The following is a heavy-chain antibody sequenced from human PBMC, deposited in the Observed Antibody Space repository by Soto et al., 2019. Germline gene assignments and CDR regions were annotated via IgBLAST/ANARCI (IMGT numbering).Heavy chain of an antibody. D-gene: IGHD6-19*01. CDR3: ARRPRLFGAVAGFNWFDP. Sequence: KPSETLSLTCAVYGGSFSGYYWSWIRQPPGKGLEWIGEINHSGSTNYNPSLKSRVTISVDTSKNQFSLKLSSVTAADTAVYYCARRPRLFGAVAGFNWFDPWGQGTLVTVSS. V-gene: IGHV4-34*01. J-gene: IGHJ5*02. CDR2: INHSGST. CDR1: GGSFSGYY.